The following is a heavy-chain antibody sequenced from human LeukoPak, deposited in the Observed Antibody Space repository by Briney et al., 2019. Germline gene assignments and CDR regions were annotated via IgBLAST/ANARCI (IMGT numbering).Heavy chain of an antibody. V-gene: IGHV4-31*03. D-gene: IGHD2-2*01. CDR3: ARGGVPAAIAY. J-gene: IGHJ4*02. CDR1: GASISSGGHY. Sequence: SQTLSLTCTVSGASISSGGHYWSWIRQHPGKGLEWIGYIYYSGGTYYNPSLKSRVTMSVDTSKNQFSLNLSSVTAADTAVYYCARGGVPAAIAYWGQGTLVTVSS. CDR2: IYYSGGT.